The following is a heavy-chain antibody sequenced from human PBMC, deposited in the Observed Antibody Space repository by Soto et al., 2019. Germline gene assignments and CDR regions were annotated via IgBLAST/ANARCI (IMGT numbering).Heavy chain of an antibody. CDR2: ISSSTSYI. Sequence: EVQLVESGGGLVKPGGSLRLSCAASGFTFSSYSMNWVRQAPGKGLEWVSSISSSTSYIYYADSVQGRFTISRDNAKNSLSLQMNSLRAEDTAVYYCAIDRRDGYNFDYWGQGTLVTVSS. V-gene: IGHV3-21*01. CDR3: AIDRRDGYNFDY. J-gene: IGHJ4*02. CDR1: GFTFSSYS. D-gene: IGHD5-12*01.